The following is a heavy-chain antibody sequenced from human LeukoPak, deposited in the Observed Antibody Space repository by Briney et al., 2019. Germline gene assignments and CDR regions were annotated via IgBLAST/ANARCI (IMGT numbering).Heavy chain of an antibody. J-gene: IGHJ4*02. CDR2: ISAYNGNT. V-gene: IGHV1-18*01. CDR3: ARARGDIVVVTGQRAFDY. Sequence: ASVKVSCKASGYTFTSYGTSWVRQAPGQGLEWMGWISAYNGNTNYAQKLQGRVTMTTDTSTSTAYMELRSLRSDDTAVYYCARARGDIVVVTGQRAFDYWGQGTLVTVSS. D-gene: IGHD2-21*02. CDR1: GYTFTSYG.